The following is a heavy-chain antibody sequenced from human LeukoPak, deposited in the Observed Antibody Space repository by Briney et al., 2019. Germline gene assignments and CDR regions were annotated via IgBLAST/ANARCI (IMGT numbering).Heavy chain of an antibody. V-gene: IGHV4-61*02. CDR1: CGSISTDLYY. J-gene: IGHJ5*02. D-gene: IGHD6-19*01. CDR3: ARGSGWNSFDP. Sequence: SQTLSLTCTVSCGSISTDLYYWTWIRQPAGKGLEWIGRIYSNGWTDYNPPLKSRVSISIDTSKNHFSLKMSLATAADTALYYCARGSGWNSFDPWGQGTLVTVSS. CDR2: IYSNGWT.